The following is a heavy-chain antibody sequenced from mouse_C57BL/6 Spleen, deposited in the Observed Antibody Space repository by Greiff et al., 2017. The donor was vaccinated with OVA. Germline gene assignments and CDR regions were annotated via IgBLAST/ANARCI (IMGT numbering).Heavy chain of an antibody. D-gene: IGHD3-2*02. CDR2: IRNKANGYTT. CDR3: ARDSSGYGAY. Sequence: EVQLVESGGGLVQPGGSLSLSCAASGFTFTDYYMSWVRQPPGKALEWLGFIRNKANGYTTEYSASVKGRFTISRDNSQSILYLQMNALRAEDSATYYCARDSSGYGAYWGQGTLVTVSA. CDR1: GFTFTDYY. V-gene: IGHV7-3*01. J-gene: IGHJ3*01.